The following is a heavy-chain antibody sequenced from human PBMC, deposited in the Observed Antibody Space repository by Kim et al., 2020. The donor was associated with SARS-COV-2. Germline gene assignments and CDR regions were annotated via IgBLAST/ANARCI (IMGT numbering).Heavy chain of an antibody. CDR2: IYDSGGT. V-gene: IGHV4-59*13. J-gene: IGHJ5*01. D-gene: IGHD3-22*01. CDR3: ARTEHSYNDSSGCSGTFD. Sequence: SGTLSLTCTVSGGSISSSYLSWIRQPPGKGLEWSGYIYDSGGTNYNPSLKSGVTISVDTSKNQFSLKLSSVTAADTAAAYCARTEHSYNDSSGCSGTFD. CDR1: GGSISSSY.